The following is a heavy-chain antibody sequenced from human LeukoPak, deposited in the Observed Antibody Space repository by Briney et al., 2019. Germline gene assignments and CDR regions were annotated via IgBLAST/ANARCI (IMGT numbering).Heavy chain of an antibody. CDR2: ITISSNFI. Sequence: PGGSLRLSCAASGFSLSSYSMNWVRQAPGKGLEWVSSITISSNFIYYADSVKGRFTISRDNAKNSLYLQMNSLRAEDTAVYYCARADFWSGYRMDHFDYWGQGTLVTVSS. CDR1: GFSLSSYS. D-gene: IGHD3-3*01. J-gene: IGHJ4*02. V-gene: IGHV3-21*01. CDR3: ARADFWSGYRMDHFDY.